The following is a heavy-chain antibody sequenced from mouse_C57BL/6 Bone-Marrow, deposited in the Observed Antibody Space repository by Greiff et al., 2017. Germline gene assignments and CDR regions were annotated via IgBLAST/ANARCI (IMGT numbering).Heavy chain of an antibody. J-gene: IGHJ3*01. D-gene: IGHD4-1*01. CDR2: INPNNGGT. CDR1: GYTFTDYY. CDR3: ARTDWDVWVAY. Sequence: EVQLQQSGPELVKPGASVKISCKASGYTFTDYYMNWVKQSHGKSLEWIGDINPNNGGTSYNQKFKGKATLTVDKSSSTAYMVLRSLTSEDSAVYDCARTDWDVWVAYWGQGTLVTVSA. V-gene: IGHV1-26*01.